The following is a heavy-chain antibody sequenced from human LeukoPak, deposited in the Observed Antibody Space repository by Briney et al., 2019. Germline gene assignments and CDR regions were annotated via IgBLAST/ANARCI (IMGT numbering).Heavy chain of an antibody. D-gene: IGHD3-10*01. CDR1: GGSFSGYS. CDR3: ARYGSGSKMLDF. J-gene: IGHJ4*02. CDR2: INHSGST. V-gene: IGHV4-34*01. Sequence: SETLSLTCAVYGGSFSGYSWSWIRQSPGKGLEWIGEINHSGSTNYNPSLKSRVTTSVDTSKNQFSLKLSSVTAADTAVYYCARYGSGSKMLDFWGQGTLVTVSS.